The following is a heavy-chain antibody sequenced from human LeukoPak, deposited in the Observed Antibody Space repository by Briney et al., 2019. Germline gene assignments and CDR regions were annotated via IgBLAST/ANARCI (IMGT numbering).Heavy chain of an antibody. CDR1: GYSMSSGYY. Sequence: AETLSLTCTVSGYSMSSGYYWGWIRQPPGKGLQWIESIFHSGNSYYSPSLKSRVTIAVDTSKNQFSLKVNCVTAADTAVYYCARVGYNWNLWFDFWGQGTTVTVSS. V-gene: IGHV4-38-2*02. D-gene: IGHD1-7*01. J-gene: IGHJ3*01. CDR2: IFHSGNS. CDR3: ARVGYNWNLWFDF.